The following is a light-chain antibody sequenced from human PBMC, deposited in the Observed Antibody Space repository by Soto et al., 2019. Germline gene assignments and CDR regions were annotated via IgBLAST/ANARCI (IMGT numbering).Light chain of an antibody. CDR1: QSVSSN. V-gene: IGKV3-15*01. CDR2: GAS. Sequence: EIVMTQSPATLSVSPGERATLSCRASQSVSSNLAWYQQTPGQAPRLLIYGASTRATGIPARFSGSGSGTECTLTISSLQSEYFAVYYCQQNNNWPPITFGQGTCLEIK. CDR3: QQNNNWPPIT. J-gene: IGKJ5*01.